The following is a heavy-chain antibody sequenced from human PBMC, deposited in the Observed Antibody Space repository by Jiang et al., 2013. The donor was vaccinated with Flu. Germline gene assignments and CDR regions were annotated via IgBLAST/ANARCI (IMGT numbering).Heavy chain of an antibody. V-gene: IGHV5-51*01. CDR3: ATAVGIEVNYDSSGYLY. CDR2: IYPGDSDT. CDR1: GYSFTSYW. J-gene: IGHJ4*02. Sequence: SCKGSGYSFTSYWIGWVRQMPGKGLEWMGIIYPGDSDTRYSPSFQGQVTISADKSISTAYLQWSSLKASDTAMYYCATAVGIEVNYDSSGYLYWGQGTLVTVSS. D-gene: IGHD3-22*01.